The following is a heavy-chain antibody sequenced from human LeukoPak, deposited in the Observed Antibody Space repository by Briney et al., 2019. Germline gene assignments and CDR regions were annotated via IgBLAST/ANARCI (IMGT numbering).Heavy chain of an antibody. CDR1: GGSFSDYY. Sequence: SETLSLTCGVYGGSFSDYYWTWIRQPPGKGLEWIGEINQSGNINYNPSLKSRVNISLDTSKNQFSLKLSSVTAADTAVYYCARLGYCSGSSCYTLSDWYFDLWGRGTLVTVSS. CDR3: ARLGYCSGSSCYTLSDWYFDL. V-gene: IGHV4-34*01. D-gene: IGHD2-15*01. J-gene: IGHJ2*01. CDR2: INQSGNI.